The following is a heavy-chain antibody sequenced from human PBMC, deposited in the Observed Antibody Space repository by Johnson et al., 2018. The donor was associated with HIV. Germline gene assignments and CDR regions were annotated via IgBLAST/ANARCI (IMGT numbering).Heavy chain of an antibody. D-gene: IGHD5-24*01. Sequence: VQLVESGGGVVRPGGSLRLSCAASGFTFSDHDMHWVRQTEGIGLEWVSAIGTIGDTHYHGSVKGRFTISRENATNFLYLQMNSLAAGDTAVYYCAREADPTNAFDIWGQGTMVTVSS. CDR1: GFTFSDHD. CDR2: IGTIGDT. J-gene: IGHJ3*02. V-gene: IGHV3-13*01. CDR3: AREADPTNAFDI.